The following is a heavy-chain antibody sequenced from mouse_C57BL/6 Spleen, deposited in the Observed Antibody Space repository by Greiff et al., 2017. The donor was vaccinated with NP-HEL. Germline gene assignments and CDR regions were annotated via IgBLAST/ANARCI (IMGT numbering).Heavy chain of an antibody. V-gene: IGHV3-6*01. CDR1: GYSITSGYY. Sequence: EVKLQESGPGLVKPSQSLSLTCSVTGYSITSGYYWNWIRQFPGNKLEWMGYISYDGSNNYNPSLKNRISITRDTSKNQFFLKLNSVTTEDTATYYCVRDPRSYAMDYWGQGTSVTVSS. J-gene: IGHJ4*01. CDR3: VRDPRSYAMDY. CDR2: ISYDGSN.